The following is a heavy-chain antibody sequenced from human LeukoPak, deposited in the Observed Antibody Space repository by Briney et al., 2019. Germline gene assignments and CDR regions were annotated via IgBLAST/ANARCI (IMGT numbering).Heavy chain of an antibody. Sequence: GGSLRLSCAASGFTFSDYGMYWVRQAPGKGLEWVAVIWYDGTYEYYADSVRGRFTISRDNSKNTLYLQMNSLRVEGTAVYYCARGNLRRSSSWDSAFDIWGQGTMVTVSS. CDR1: GFTFSDYG. CDR2: IWYDGTYE. V-gene: IGHV3-33*01. CDR3: ARGNLRRSSSWDSAFDI. D-gene: IGHD6-13*01. J-gene: IGHJ3*02.